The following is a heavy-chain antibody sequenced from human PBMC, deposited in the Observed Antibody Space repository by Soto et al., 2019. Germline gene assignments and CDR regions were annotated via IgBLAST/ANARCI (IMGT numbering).Heavy chain of an antibody. CDR3: VRYPRSVGGSYRPDY. D-gene: IGHD3-16*02. J-gene: IGHJ4*02. CDR1: GFTFSSYW. V-gene: IGHV3-74*01. CDR2: INSDGSIT. Sequence: GGSLRLSCAASGFTFSSYWMHWVRQVPEKGLVWVSRINSDGSITNYADALKGRFTISRDNVKNTLYLQMNSLRAEDTAVYYCVRYPRSVGGSYRPDYWGQGTLVTVSS.